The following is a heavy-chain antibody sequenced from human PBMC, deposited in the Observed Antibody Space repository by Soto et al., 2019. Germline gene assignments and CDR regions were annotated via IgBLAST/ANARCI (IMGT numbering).Heavy chain of an antibody. J-gene: IGHJ5*02. V-gene: IGHV3-30*18. Sequence: SLRLSCAASGFTFRSSGMHWVRQAPGKGLEWVALISYDGSNKYYTDSVKGRFTISRDNSKNTLYLQMNSLRTEDTAVYYCAKDLIVVIPAAPSWFEPWGQGTLVTVS. CDR3: AKDLIVVIPAAPSWFEP. D-gene: IGHD2-2*01. CDR1: GFTFRSSG. CDR2: ISYDGSNK.